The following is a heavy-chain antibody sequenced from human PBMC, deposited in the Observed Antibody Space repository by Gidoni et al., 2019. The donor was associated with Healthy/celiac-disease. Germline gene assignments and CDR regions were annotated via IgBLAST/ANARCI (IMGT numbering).Heavy chain of an antibody. D-gene: IGHD3-22*01. J-gene: IGHJ3*02. Sequence: EVQLLESGGGLVQPGGSLRLSCAASGFPFSSYAMSWVRQAPGKGPEWVSAISGSGGSTYYADAVKGRFTISRDNSKNTLYLQMNSLRAEDTAVYYCAKGATYYYDSSGYYYGDAFDIWGQGTMVTVSS. CDR1: GFPFSSYA. V-gene: IGHV3-23*01. CDR2: ISGSGGST. CDR3: AKGATYYYDSSGYYYGDAFDI.